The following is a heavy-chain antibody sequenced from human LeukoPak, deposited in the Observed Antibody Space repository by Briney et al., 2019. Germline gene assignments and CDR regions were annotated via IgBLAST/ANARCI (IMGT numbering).Heavy chain of an antibody. V-gene: IGHV4-59*01. CDR1: GGSISSYY. CDR3: ARTSLAGPFDAFDI. J-gene: IGHJ3*02. Sequence: SETLSLTCAVSGGSISSYYWSWIRQPPGKGLEWIRYIYYSGSTNYNPSLKSRVTISVDTSKNQFSLKLSSVTAADTAVYYCARTSLAGPFDAFDIWGQGTMVTVSS. D-gene: IGHD6-19*01. CDR2: IYYSGST.